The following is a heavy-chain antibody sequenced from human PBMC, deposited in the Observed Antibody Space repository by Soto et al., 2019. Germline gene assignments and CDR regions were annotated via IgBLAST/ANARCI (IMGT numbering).Heavy chain of an antibody. D-gene: IGHD6-6*01. V-gene: IGHV1-18*01. CDR1: GYTFTSYG. J-gene: IGHJ4*02. Sequence: ASVKVSCKASGYTFTSYGISWVRQAPGQGLEWMGWISAYNGNTNYAQKLQGRVTMTTDTSTSTAYMELRSLRSDDTAVYYCARDQWYSSSSPAAPFDYWGQGTLVTVSS. CDR2: ISAYNGNT. CDR3: ARDQWYSSSSPAAPFDY.